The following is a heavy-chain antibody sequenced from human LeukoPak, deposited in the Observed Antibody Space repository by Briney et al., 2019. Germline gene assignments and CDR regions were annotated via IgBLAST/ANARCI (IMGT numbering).Heavy chain of an antibody. CDR1: GYTLSYLA. J-gene: IGHJ1*01. CDR3: ATDAQYFLH. V-gene: IGHV1-24*01. CDR2: FDPEDGET. Sequence: ASVTVSCKVSGYTLSYLAMHWVRQAPGKGLEWMGGFDPEDGETIFAQKFQGRVTMTEDTSTDTAHMELSSLISEDTAVYYCATDAQYFLHWGQGTLVTVSS.